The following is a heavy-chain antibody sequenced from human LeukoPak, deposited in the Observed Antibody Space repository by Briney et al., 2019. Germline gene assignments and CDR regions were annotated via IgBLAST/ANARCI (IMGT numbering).Heavy chain of an antibody. D-gene: IGHD3-9*01. CDR2: ISVSGNT. Sequence: WGSLRLSCAASGFNFSIYAMSWVRLGPGKGLELVSAISVSGNTYHADSVKGRFTISRDNSKNTLYLQMNSLRAEDTAVYYCAKDPPRGNYYDILTGRHFDYWGQGTLVTVSS. CDR3: AKDPPRGNYYDILTGRHFDY. CDR1: GFNFSIYA. V-gene: IGHV3-23*01. J-gene: IGHJ4*02.